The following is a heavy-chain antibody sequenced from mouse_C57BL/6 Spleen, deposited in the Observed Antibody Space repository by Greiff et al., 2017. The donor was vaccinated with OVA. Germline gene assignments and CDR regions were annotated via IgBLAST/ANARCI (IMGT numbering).Heavy chain of an antibody. D-gene: IGHD5-1*01. V-gene: IGHV5-9-1*02. Sequence: EVQLQESGEGLVKPGGSLKLSCAASGFTFSSYAMSWVRQTPEKRLEWVAYISSGGDYIYYADTVKGRFTISRDNARNTLYLQMSSLKSEDTAMYYCTRAGSTDYAMDYWGQGTSVTVSS. CDR2: ISSGGDYI. J-gene: IGHJ4*01. CDR3: TRAGSTDYAMDY. CDR1: GFTFSSYA.